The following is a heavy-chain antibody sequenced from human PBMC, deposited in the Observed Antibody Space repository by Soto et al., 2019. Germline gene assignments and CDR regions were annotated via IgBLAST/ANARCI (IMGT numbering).Heavy chain of an antibody. V-gene: IGHV1-46*02. CDR2: IHPSGGGT. CDR1: GYTFNTYH. J-gene: IGHJ4*02. Sequence: QVQLVQSGAEVRKPGASVKVSCKPSGYTFNTYHLHWLRQAPGQALEWMGVIHPSGGGTTYAQKFRGRVAVTRDTSTTTVFMELSSLRSDDTAVYYCARGGHIAVVTASFDNWGQGTLVTVSS. CDR3: ARGGHIAVVTASFDN. D-gene: IGHD2-21*02.